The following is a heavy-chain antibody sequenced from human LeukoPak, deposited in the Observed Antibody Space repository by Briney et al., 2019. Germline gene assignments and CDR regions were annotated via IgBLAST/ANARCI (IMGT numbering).Heavy chain of an antibody. D-gene: IGHD3-16*01. CDR2: ISGSSGST. CDR3: AKDASDY. V-gene: IGHV3-23*01. Sequence: GGSLRLSCAASDSSFSSYAFSWVRHPPPKGVQWGSAISGSSGSTYYADSVKGRFTISRDNSKNTLYLQMNSLTAADTAVYYCAKDASDYSGQGTLVTVSS. J-gene: IGHJ4*02. CDR1: DSSFSSYA.